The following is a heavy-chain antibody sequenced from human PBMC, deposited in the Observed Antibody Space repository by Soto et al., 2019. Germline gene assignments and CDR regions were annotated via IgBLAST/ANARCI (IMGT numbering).Heavy chain of an antibody. J-gene: IGHJ4*02. CDR2: SSNSGTFS. Sequence: PGGSLRLSCEGSGFTFSDYYISWIRQAPGKGLEWISYSSNSGTFSRYADSVKGRFSISRDNTKNLLYLQMNNLRADDTAIYYCAKWTYLDFWGQGTRVTVSS. CDR1: GFTFSDYY. D-gene: IGHD1-26*01. V-gene: IGHV3-11*03. CDR3: AKWTYLDF.